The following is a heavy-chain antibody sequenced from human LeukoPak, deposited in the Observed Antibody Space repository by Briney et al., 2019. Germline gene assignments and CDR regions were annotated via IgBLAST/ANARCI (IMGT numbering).Heavy chain of an antibody. CDR3: ARDQILGFDWLNDY. D-gene: IGHD3-9*01. Sequence: GGSLSLSCAASGFTFSSYWMSWVRQAPGKGLEWVANIKQDGSEKYYVDSVKGRFTISRDNAKNSLYLQMNSLRAEDTAVYYCARDQILGFDWLNDYWGQGTLVTVSS. J-gene: IGHJ4*02. CDR2: IKQDGSEK. CDR1: GFTFSSYW. V-gene: IGHV3-7*01.